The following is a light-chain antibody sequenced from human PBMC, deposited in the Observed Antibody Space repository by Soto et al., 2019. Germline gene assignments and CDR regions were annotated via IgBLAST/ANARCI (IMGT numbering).Light chain of an antibody. Sequence: QSVLTQPPSASGTPGQRVTISCSGSNSNIGSHTVDWYQQLPGTAPKLLIFNNDERPSGVPDRFSAFKSGTSASLAISGLQSEDEADYYSATWDDSLIGVVFGGGTKLTVL. J-gene: IGLJ2*01. CDR2: NND. V-gene: IGLV1-44*01. CDR1: NSNIGSHT. CDR3: ATWDDSLIGVV.